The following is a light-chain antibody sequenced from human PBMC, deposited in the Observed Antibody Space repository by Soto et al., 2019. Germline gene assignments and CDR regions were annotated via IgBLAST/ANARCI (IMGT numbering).Light chain of an antibody. J-gene: IGLJ2*01. CDR2: YDS. Sequence: SYELTQPPSVSVAPGKTARITCGGNNIGSKTVHWYQQKPGQAPVLVIYYDSDRPSGIPERFSGSNSENTATLTISRVEAGDEAGYYCPVWDSSSDHPGVVFGGGTKLTVL. V-gene: IGLV3-21*04. CDR3: PVWDSSSDHPGVV. CDR1: NIGSKT.